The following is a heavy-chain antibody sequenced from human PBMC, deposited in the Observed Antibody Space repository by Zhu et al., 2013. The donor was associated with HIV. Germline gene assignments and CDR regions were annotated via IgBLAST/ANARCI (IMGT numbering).Heavy chain of an antibody. J-gene: IGHJ4*02. CDR1: GFTFSSYA. D-gene: IGHD6-13*01. CDR2: ISYDGSNK. Sequence: VQLVESGGGVVQPGRSLRLSCAASGFTFSSYAMHWVRQAPGKGLEWVAVISYDGSNKYYADSVKGRFTISRDNSKNTLYLQMNSLRAEDTAVYYCARDLTARRSSSWSFDYWGQGTLVTVSS. V-gene: IGHV3-30-3*01. CDR3: ARDLTARRSSSWSFDY.